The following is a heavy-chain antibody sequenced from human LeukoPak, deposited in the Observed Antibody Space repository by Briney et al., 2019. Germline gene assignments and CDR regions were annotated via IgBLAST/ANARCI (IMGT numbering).Heavy chain of an antibody. CDR3: ARGDFWSGDY. J-gene: IGHJ4*02. CDR1: GFTFSSYA. CDR2: IDQDGSEK. Sequence: GGSLRLSCAAFGFTFSSYAMTWVRQAPGKGLEWVANIDQDGSEKYYVDSVKGRFTISRDNAKNSLYLQMNSLRAEDTAVYYCARGDFWSGDYWGQGTLVTVSS. V-gene: IGHV3-7*01. D-gene: IGHD3-3*01.